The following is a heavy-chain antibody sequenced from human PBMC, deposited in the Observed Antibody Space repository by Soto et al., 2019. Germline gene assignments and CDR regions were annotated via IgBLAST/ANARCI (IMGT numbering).Heavy chain of an antibody. CDR3: ATGGSGYEPNWFDP. V-gene: IGHV1-24*01. J-gene: IGHJ5*02. CDR1: GYTLTELS. D-gene: IGHD5-12*01. CDR2: FDPEDGET. Sequence: GASVKVSCKVSGYTLTELSMHWVRQAPGKGLEWMGGFDPEDGETIYAQKFQGRVTMTEDTSTDTAYMELSSLRSEDTAVYYCATGGSGYEPNWFDPWGQGTLVTVAS.